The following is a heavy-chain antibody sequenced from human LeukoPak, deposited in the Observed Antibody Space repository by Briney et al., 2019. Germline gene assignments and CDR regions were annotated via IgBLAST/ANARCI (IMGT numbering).Heavy chain of an antibody. J-gene: IGHJ5*02. CDR1: GGSISSGGYY. Sequence: SQTLSLTCTVSGGSISSGGYYWSWIRQRPGKGLEWIGYIYYSGSTYYNPSLKSRVTISVDTSKNQFSLKLSSVTAADTAVYYCARRIAAAGMFDPWGQGTLVTVSS. CDR2: IYYSGST. CDR3: ARRIAAAGMFDP. V-gene: IGHV4-31*03. D-gene: IGHD6-13*01.